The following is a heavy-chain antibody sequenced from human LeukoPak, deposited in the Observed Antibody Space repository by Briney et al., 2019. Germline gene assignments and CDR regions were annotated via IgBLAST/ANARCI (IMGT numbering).Heavy chain of an antibody. Sequence: ASVKVSCKASGYTFTGYYMFWVRQAPGQGLEWMGWINPNTGGTNYAQKFQGRVTMTRDTSISTAYMELSGLRSDDTAVYFCARVDILTGYYFFDYWGQGTLVTVSS. CDR2: INPNTGGT. CDR1: GYTFTGYY. CDR3: ARVDILTGYYFFDY. V-gene: IGHV1-2*02. D-gene: IGHD3-9*01. J-gene: IGHJ4*02.